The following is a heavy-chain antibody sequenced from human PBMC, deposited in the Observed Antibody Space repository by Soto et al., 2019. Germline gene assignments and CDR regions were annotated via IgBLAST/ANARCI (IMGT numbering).Heavy chain of an antibody. V-gene: IGHV4-39*01. CDR1: GGSISSSSYY. D-gene: IGHD5-18*01. CDR2: IYYSGST. CDR3: ARRVGYGYFD. Sequence: SETMSLTCTASGGSISSSSYYWGWIRQTPGKGLEWIGSIYYSGSTYYNPSLKSRVTISVDTSKNQFSLKLSSVTAADTAVYYCARRVGYGYFDWGQGTLVTVSS. J-gene: IGHJ4*02.